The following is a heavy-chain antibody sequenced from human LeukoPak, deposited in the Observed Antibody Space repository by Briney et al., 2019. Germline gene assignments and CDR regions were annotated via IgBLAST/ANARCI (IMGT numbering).Heavy chain of an antibody. CDR1: GFTFDDYA. CDR2: ISWDGGST. J-gene: IGHJ3*02. CDR3: AKGNYGSGSYYNDRALDI. D-gene: IGHD3-10*01. Sequence: GGSLRLSCAASGFTFDDYAMHWVRQAPGKGLEWVSLISWDGGSTYYADSVKGRFTNSRDNSKNSLYLQMNSLRAEDTALYYCAKGNYGSGSYYNDRALDIWGQGTMVTVSS. V-gene: IGHV3-43D*04.